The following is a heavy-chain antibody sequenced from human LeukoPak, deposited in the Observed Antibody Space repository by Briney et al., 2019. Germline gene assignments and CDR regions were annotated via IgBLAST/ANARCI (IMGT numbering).Heavy chain of an antibody. Sequence: SETLSLTCAVYGGSFGGCYWSWIRQPPGKGLEWIGEINHSGSTNYNPSLKSRVTISVDTSKNQFSLKLSSVTAADTAVYYCARKRGVDIVATIEYDYWGQGTLVTASS. CDR2: INHSGST. CDR3: ARKRGVDIVATIEYDY. V-gene: IGHV4-34*01. J-gene: IGHJ4*02. CDR1: GGSFGGCY. D-gene: IGHD5-12*01.